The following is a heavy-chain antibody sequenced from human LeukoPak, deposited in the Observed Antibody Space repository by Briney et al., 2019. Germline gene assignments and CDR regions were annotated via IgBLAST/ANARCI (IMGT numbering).Heavy chain of an antibody. CDR3: ARVRGGYNSAAFDI. CDR2: INTDGSST. J-gene: IGHJ3*02. D-gene: IGHD5-24*01. Sequence: GGSLRLSCAASGFTFSSYWMHWVRQAPGKGLVCVSRINTDGSSTSYADSVKGRFTISRDNAKNTLYLQMNSLRAEDTAVYYCARVRGGYNSAAFDIWGQGTMVTVSS. CDR1: GFTFSSYW. V-gene: IGHV3-74*01.